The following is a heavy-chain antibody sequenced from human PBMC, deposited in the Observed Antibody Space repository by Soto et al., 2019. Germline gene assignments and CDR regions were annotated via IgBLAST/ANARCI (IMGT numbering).Heavy chain of an antibody. Sequence: QVQLVQSGAEVKKPGASVKVSCKASGYTFTSYYMHWVRQAPGQGLEWMGIINPSGGSTSYAQKCQGXXTXTXXTSTSPVYMGLSSLGAEDTGVYCCARGARGAALEIGGQGTMDTVPS. CDR3: ARGARGAALEI. CDR1: GYTFTSYY. J-gene: IGHJ3*02. D-gene: IGHD2-15*01. V-gene: IGHV1-46*01. CDR2: INPSGGST.